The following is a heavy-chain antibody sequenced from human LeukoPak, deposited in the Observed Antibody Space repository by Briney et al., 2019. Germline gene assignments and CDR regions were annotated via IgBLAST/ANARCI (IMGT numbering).Heavy chain of an antibody. CDR1: GYTFTSYA. J-gene: IGHJ4*02. CDR3: ARGIAVAGVFDY. Sequence: ASVKVTCKASGYTFTSYAMHWVRQAPGQRLEWMGWINAGNGNTKYSQKFQGRVTITRDTSASTAYMELSSLRSEDTAVYYCARGIAVAGVFDYWGQGTLVTVSS. CDR2: INAGNGNT. V-gene: IGHV1-3*01. D-gene: IGHD6-19*01.